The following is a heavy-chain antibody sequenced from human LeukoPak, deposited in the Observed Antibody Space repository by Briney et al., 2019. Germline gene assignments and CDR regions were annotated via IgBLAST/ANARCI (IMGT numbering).Heavy chain of an antibody. V-gene: IGHV3-23*01. Sequence: QPGGSLRLSCAASGFTFSSYAMTWVRQAPGKGLEWVSGISGNGGNTYYADSVKGRFTISRDNSRNTLYLQMNSLRAEDTAVYYCAKDLSIDEGVGIDYWGQGTLVTVSS. D-gene: IGHD7-27*01. J-gene: IGHJ4*02. CDR3: AKDLSIDEGVGIDY. CDR2: ISGNGGNT. CDR1: GFTFSSYA.